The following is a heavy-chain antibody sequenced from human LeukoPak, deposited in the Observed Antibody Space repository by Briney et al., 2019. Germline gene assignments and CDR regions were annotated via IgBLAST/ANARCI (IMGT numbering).Heavy chain of an antibody. CDR1: GFTFSNYA. V-gene: IGHV3-23*01. CDR3: YCSSSTCYAGGGFS. J-gene: IGHJ5*02. D-gene: IGHD2-2*01. Sequence: PGGSLRLSCVTSGFTFSNYAMTWARQAPGKGLEWVSTISSGSDNTYHADSVKGRFTISRDNSKNTLYLQMNSLRVEDTAVYYCYCSSSTCYAGGGFSWGQGTLLTVSS. CDR2: ISSGSDNT.